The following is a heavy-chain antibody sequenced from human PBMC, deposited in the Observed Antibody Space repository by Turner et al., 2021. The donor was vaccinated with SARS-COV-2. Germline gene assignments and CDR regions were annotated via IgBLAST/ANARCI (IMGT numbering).Heavy chain of an antibody. CDR2: ISSSSSII. Sequence: GSGGGLVKPGGSLRLSCAGSGFPFSIAWMHWVRQAPGKGLEWVSYISSSSSIIYYADSVKGRFTISRDNAKNSLYLQMNSLRAEDTAVYYCARDSEGGLEPFDYWGQGTLVTVSS. D-gene: IGHD1-1*01. CDR3: ARDSEGGLEPFDY. J-gene: IGHJ4*02. CDR1: GFPFSIAW. V-gene: IGHV3-48*01.